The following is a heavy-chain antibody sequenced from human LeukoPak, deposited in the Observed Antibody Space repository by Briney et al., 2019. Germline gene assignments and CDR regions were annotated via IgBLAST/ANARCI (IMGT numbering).Heavy chain of an antibody. CDR1: KSTFSSYT. CDR2: ISYDGRNK. Sequence: GGSLRLSCAASKSTFSSYTMHWVRQAPGKGLDWVAVISYDGRNKYYGDSVKGRFTISRDNSKNTLYLQMNSLRPEDTAIYYCARESRDTAMATDYWGQGTLVTVSS. V-gene: IGHV3-30*04. J-gene: IGHJ4*02. CDR3: ARESRDTAMATDY. D-gene: IGHD5-18*01.